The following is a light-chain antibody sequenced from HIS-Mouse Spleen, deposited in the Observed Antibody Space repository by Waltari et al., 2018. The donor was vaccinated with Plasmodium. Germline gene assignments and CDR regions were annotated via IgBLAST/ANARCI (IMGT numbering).Light chain of an antibody. CDR2: EDS. V-gene: IGLV3-10*01. J-gene: IGLJ3*02. Sequence: YELTQPPSVSVSPGQTARIPCSGDALPKTYTYWYQQKSGQAPVLVIYEDSKRPSGIPERFSGSSSGTMATLTISGAQVEDEADYYCYSTDSSGNHRVFGGGTKLTVL. CDR3: YSTDSSGNHRV. CDR1: ALPKTY.